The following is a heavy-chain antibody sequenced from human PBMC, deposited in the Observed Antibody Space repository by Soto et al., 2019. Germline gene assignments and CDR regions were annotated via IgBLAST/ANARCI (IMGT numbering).Heavy chain of an antibody. V-gene: IGHV6-1*01. CDR1: GDSVSSNSAA. CDR3: ARDRAFGTAAMYYFDY. J-gene: IGHJ4*02. D-gene: IGHD2-2*01. Sequence: SQTLSLTCAISGDSVSSNSAAWNWIRQSPSRGLEWLGRTYYRSKWYNDYAVSVKSRITISPDTSKNQFSLQLNSVTPEDTAVYYCARDRAFGTAAMYYFDYWGQGTPVTVSS. CDR2: TYYRSKWYN.